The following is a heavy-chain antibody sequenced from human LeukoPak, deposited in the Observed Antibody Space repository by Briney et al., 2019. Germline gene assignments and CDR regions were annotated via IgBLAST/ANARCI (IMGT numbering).Heavy chain of an antibody. V-gene: IGHV3-48*02. CDR1: GFTFSIYH. CDR3: AREDYYDTSGYSDY. J-gene: IGHJ4*02. Sequence: GGSLRLSCAASGFTFSIYHMNWVRQAPGKGLEWISYISSSSEAIYYADSVKGRFIISRDNAMNSLFLQMNSLRDDDTAVYYCAREDYYDTSGYSDYWGQGTLVTVSS. CDR2: ISSSSEAI. D-gene: IGHD3-22*01.